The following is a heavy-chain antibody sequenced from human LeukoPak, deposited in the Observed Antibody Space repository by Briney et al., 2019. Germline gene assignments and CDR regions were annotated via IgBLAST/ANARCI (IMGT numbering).Heavy chain of an antibody. Sequence: ASVTVSCTASGYTFTSYAMHWVRQAPGQRLEWMGWINAGNGNTKYSQKFQGRVTITRDTSASTAYMELSSLRSEDTAVYYCARPRNWGSYFDYWGQGTLVTVSS. CDR3: ARPRNWGSYFDY. J-gene: IGHJ4*02. CDR2: INAGNGNT. V-gene: IGHV1-3*01. CDR1: GYTFTSYA. D-gene: IGHD7-27*01.